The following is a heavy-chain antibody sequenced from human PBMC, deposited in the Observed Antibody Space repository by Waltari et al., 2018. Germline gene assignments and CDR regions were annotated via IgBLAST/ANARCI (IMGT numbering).Heavy chain of an antibody. Sequence: EVQLVESGGGLVQPGGSLRLPCAASGFPFGGSWMSWGRQAPGKGLEWVANIKQDGSEKYYLDSVKGRFIISRDNAKNSVYLQMNSLRAEDTAVYYCATDGGPFDYWGQGTLVTVSS. D-gene: IGHD2-15*01. CDR1: GFPFGGSW. V-gene: IGHV3-7*01. J-gene: IGHJ4*02. CDR3: ATDGGPFDY. CDR2: IKQDGSEK.